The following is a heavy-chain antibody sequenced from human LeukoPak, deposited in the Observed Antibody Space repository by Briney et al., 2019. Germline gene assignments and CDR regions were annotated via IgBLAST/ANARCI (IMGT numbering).Heavy chain of an antibody. Sequence: SETLSLTCAVYGGSFSGYYWSWIRQPPGKGLEWIGEINHSGSTNYNPSLKSRVTISVDTSKNQFSLKLSSVTAADTAVYYCARVWRYYGMDVWGQGTTVTASS. CDR1: GGSFSGYY. V-gene: IGHV4-34*01. J-gene: IGHJ6*02. D-gene: IGHD2-21*01. CDR2: INHSGST. CDR3: ARVWRYYGMDV.